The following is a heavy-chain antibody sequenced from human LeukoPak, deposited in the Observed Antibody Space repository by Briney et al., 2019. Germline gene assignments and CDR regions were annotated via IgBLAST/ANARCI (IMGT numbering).Heavy chain of an antibody. Sequence: PGGALRLSCAASGFTFSSYAMSWVRQAPGKGLEWVSAISGSGGSTYYADSVKGRFTISRDNSKNTLYLQMNSLRAEDTAVYYCAKETPKVLRYFDWLLSGFDYWGQGTLVTVSS. D-gene: IGHD3-9*01. V-gene: IGHV3-23*01. CDR2: ISGSGGST. J-gene: IGHJ4*02. CDR3: AKETPKVLRYFDWLLSGFDY. CDR1: GFTFSSYA.